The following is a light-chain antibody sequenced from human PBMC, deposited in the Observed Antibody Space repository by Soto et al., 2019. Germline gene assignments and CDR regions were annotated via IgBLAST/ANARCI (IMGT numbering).Light chain of an antibody. CDR3: QQRSNWPVT. V-gene: IGKV3-11*01. CDR1: QSVSRY. Sequence: EIVLTQSPGTLSLSPGQRATLSCRTSQSVSRYLAWYQQKPGQAPRLLIYDASTRATGISARFSVSGSGTDFTLTISSLESEDFAVYYCQQRSNWPVTFGQGTKVEVK. CDR2: DAS. J-gene: IGKJ1*01.